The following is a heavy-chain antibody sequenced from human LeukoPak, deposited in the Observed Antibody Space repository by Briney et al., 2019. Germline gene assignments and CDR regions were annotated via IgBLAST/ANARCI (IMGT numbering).Heavy chain of an antibody. D-gene: IGHD1-26*01. J-gene: IGHJ4*02. CDR2: ISAYNGNT. CDR1: GYTFTSYD. CDR3: ARGNLIGIVGATVLSGIDY. V-gene: IGHV1-18*01. Sequence: AASVKVSCKASGYTFTSYDINWVRQATGQGLEWMGGISAYNGNTNYAQKLQGRVTMTTDTSTSTAYMELRSLRSDDTAVYYCARGNLIGIVGATVLSGIDYWGQGTLVTVSS.